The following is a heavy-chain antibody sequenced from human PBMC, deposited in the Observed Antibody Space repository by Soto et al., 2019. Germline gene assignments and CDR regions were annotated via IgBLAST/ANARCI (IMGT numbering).Heavy chain of an antibody. CDR3: ARDPPTYYDFLTSNWFDP. CDR2: IYSGGST. Sequence: GGSLRLSCAASGFTVSSNYMSWVRQAPGKGLEWVSVIYSGGSTYYADSVKGRFTISRDNSKNTLYLQMNSLRAEDTAVYYCARDPPTYYDFLTSNWFDPWGQGTLVTVSS. D-gene: IGHD3-9*01. CDR1: GFTVSSNY. J-gene: IGHJ5*02. V-gene: IGHV3-66*01.